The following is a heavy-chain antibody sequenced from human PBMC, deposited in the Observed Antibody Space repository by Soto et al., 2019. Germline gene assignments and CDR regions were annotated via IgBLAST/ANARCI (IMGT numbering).Heavy chain of an antibody. J-gene: IGHJ4*02. CDR1: GGSFSGYY. CDR3: ARGKAVCSSTSCYPFDY. CDR2: INHSGST. D-gene: IGHD2-2*01. Sequence: PSETLSLTCAVYGGSFSGYYWSWIRQPPGKGLEWIGEINHSGSTNYNPSLKSRVTISVDTSKNQFSLKLSSVTAADTAVYYCARGKAVCSSTSCYPFDYWGQGTLVTVS. V-gene: IGHV4-34*01.